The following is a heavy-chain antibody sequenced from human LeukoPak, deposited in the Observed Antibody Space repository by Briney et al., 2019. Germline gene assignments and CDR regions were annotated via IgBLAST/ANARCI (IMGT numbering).Heavy chain of an antibody. CDR2: IYSGGST. Sequence: GGSLRLSCAASGFTVSSNCMSWVRQAPGKGLEWVSVIYSGGSTYYADSVTGRFTISRDNSKNTLYLQMNSLRAEDTAVYYRASTYYYGSGSAPLYYYYGMDVWGQGTTVTVSS. CDR1: GFTVSSNC. CDR3: ASTYYYGSGSAPLYYYYGMDV. V-gene: IGHV3-53*01. D-gene: IGHD3-10*01. J-gene: IGHJ6*02.